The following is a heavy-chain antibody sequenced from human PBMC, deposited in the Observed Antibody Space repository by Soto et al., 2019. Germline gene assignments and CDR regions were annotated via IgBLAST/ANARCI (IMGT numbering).Heavy chain of an antibody. D-gene: IGHD7-27*01. CDR2: ISANGGTT. Sequence: GGSLRLSCVASGFTFSSYAIILGGKAPGKGLEWVSAISANGGTTYYIDSVKGRFTISRDNSKNTVYLQMNSLRAEDTAIYYCANGGTGEGYFDNWGQGALVTVSS. V-gene: IGHV3-23*01. CDR1: GFTFSSYA. J-gene: IGHJ4*02. CDR3: ANGGTGEGYFDN.